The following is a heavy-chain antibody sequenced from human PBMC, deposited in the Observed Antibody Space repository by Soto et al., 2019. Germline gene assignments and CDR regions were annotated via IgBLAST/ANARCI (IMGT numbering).Heavy chain of an antibody. J-gene: IGHJ4*02. V-gene: IGHV3-23*01. CDR1: GFSFSSYA. Sequence: EVQLLESGGGLVRPGGSLRLSCTASGFSFSSYALSWVRQAPGKGLEWVSTISGSDGKTYYADSVKGRFSISRDTSKTTLYLEMTSLRVEDTAAYYCARWSVLDYWGQGTRVTVS. CDR2: ISGSDGKT. CDR3: ARWSVLDY. D-gene: IGHD1-26*01.